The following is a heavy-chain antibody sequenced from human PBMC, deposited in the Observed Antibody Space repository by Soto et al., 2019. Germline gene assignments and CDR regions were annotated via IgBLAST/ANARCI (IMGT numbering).Heavy chain of an antibody. Sequence: SETLSLTCTVSGGSISSYYWSWIRQPPGKGLEWIGEINHSGSTNYNPSLKSRVTISVDTSKNQFSLKLSSVTAADTAVYYCARQDYGDYEDSYNYFDYWGQGTLVTVSS. CDR1: GGSISSYY. V-gene: IGHV4-34*01. CDR3: ARQDYGDYEDSYNYFDY. CDR2: INHSGST. D-gene: IGHD4-17*01. J-gene: IGHJ4*02.